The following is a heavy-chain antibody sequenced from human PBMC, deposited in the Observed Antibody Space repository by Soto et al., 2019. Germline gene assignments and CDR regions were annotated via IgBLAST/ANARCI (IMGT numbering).Heavy chain of an antibody. D-gene: IGHD3-16*01. Sequence: QVQLQESGPGLVKPSQTLSLTCTVSGGSISSGGYYWSWIRQHPGKGLEWIGYIYYSGSTYYNPSLKSRVTISVDPSKNQFSLKLSSVPAADTAVYYCARGSRLGGGYFDYWGQGTLVTVSS. CDR3: ARGSRLGGGYFDY. V-gene: IGHV4-31*03. CDR1: GGSISSGGYY. J-gene: IGHJ4*02. CDR2: IYYSGST.